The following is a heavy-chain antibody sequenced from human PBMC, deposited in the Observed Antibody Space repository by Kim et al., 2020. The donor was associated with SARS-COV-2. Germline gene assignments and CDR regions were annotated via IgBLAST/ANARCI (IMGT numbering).Heavy chain of an antibody. V-gene: IGHV3-53*01. CDR3: ARVPPSYYYYYMDV. Sequence: ADPEKRRFTISRPNSKNTLYLQRNSLTAEDTAVYYCARVPPSYYYYYMDVWGKGTTVTVSS. J-gene: IGHJ6*03.